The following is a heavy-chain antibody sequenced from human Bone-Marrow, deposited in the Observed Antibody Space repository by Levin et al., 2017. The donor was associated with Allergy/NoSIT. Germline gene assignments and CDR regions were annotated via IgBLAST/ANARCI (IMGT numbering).Heavy chain of an antibody. CDR3: TRGGWSWEY. CDR1: GGSISSYY. Sequence: SETLSLTCTVSGGSISSYYWSWVRQPPGKGLEWIGYIYYSGSTNYNPSLKSRVTISVDTSKNQFSVKLRSVTAADTAMYYCTRGGWSWEYWGQGTVVTVSS. J-gene: IGHJ4*02. D-gene: IGHD6-19*01. CDR2: IYYSGST. V-gene: IGHV4-59*01.